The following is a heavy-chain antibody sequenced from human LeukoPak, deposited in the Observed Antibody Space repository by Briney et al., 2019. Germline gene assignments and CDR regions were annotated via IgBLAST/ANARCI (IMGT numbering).Heavy chain of an antibody. V-gene: IGHV3-7*01. CDR2: IKQDGSEK. Sequence: GGSLRLSCAASGFIFNIYWMSWVRQAPGKGLEWVANIKQDGSEKYYVDSVKGRFTISRDNAKNSLYLQMNSLRAEDTAVYYCARDLHFGGAYFDYWGQGTLVTVSS. D-gene: IGHD3-16*01. CDR1: GFIFNIYW. CDR3: ARDLHFGGAYFDY. J-gene: IGHJ4*02.